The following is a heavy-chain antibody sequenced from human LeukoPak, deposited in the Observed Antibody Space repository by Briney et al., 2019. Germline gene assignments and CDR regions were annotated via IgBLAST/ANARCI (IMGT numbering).Heavy chain of an antibody. CDR1: GFTFSSYS. J-gene: IGHJ4*02. V-gene: IGHV3-30*03. CDR3: AREHSAFDY. CDR2: IAYDGSYK. Sequence: LPGGSLRLSCAASGFTFSSYSMNWVRQAPGKGLEWVALIAYDGSYKYYADSVKGRFTISRDNSKNLYLQMNSLSAEDTAVYYCAREHSAFDYWGQGTLVTVSS.